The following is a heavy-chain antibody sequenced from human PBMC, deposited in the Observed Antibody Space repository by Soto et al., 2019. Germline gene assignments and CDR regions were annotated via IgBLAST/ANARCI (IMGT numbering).Heavy chain of an antibody. CDR2: ISVSGGST. J-gene: IGHJ4*02. CDR1: GFTFSSYA. V-gene: IGHV3-23*01. D-gene: IGHD3-22*01. Sequence: GGSLRLSCAASGFTFSSYAMSWVRQAPGKGLEWVSAISVSGGSTYYADSVKGRFTVSRDNSKNTVFLQMNSLRAEDTAVYFCAKGMYYYDSSGYRLFDYWGQGTLVTVSS. CDR3: AKGMYYYDSSGYRLFDY.